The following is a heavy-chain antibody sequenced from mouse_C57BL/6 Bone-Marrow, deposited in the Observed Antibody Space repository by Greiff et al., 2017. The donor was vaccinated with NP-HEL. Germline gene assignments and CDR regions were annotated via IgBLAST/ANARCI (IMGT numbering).Heavy chain of an antibody. CDR3: ERGYYGSSLYAMDY. CDR1: GYTFTSYW. V-gene: IGHV1-64*01. CDR2: IHPNSGST. D-gene: IGHD1-1*01. J-gene: IGHJ4*01. Sequence: VQLQQPGAELVKPGASVKLSCKASGYTFTSYWMHWVKQRPGQGLEWIGMIHPNSGSTNYNEKFKSKATLTVDKSSSTAYMQLSSLTSEDSAVYYCERGYYGSSLYAMDYWGQGTSVTVSS.